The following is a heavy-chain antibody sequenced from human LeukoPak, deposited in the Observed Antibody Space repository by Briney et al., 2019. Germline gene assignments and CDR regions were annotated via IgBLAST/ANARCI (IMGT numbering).Heavy chain of an antibody. CDR2: IRYDGGNE. J-gene: IGHJ6*03. V-gene: IGHV3-30*02. D-gene: IGHD6-19*01. Sequence: GGSLRLSCAASGFTFSSYGMHWVRQAPGKGLEWVAFIRYDGGNEDYEDSVKGRFTISRDNSKNTLYLQMNSLRPEDTALYYRARSSGGLDYYYYMDVWGKGTTVAVSS. CDR1: GFTFSSYG. CDR3: ARSSGGLDYYYYMDV.